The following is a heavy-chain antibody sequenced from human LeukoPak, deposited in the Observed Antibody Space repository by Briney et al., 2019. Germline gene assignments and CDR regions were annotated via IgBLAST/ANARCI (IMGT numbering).Heavy chain of an antibody. V-gene: IGHV4-4*02. CDR3: ARDRRGYGSASDYYYGMDV. D-gene: IGHD3-10*01. J-gene: IGHJ6*02. CDR1: GFTVSSNYM. CDR2: IYHSGST. Sequence: GSLRLSCAASGFTVSSNYMSWVRQPPGKGLEWIGEIYHSGSTNYNPSLKSRVTISVDKSRNQFSLKLSSVTAADTAVYYCARDRRGYGSASDYYYGMDVWGQGTTVTVSS.